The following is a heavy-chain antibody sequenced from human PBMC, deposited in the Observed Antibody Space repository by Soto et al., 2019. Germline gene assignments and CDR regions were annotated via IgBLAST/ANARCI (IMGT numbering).Heavy chain of an antibody. CDR1: GGSFSGYY. V-gene: IGHV4-34*01. D-gene: IGHD3-10*01. J-gene: IGHJ6*03. CDR2: INHSGST. CDR3: ARGGLHWGYYSSYYYYMDV. Sequence: SETLSLTCAVYGGSFSGYYWSWIRQPPGKGLEWIGEINHSGSTNYNPSLKSRVTISVDTSKNQFSLKLGSVTAAATAVYYCARGGLHWGYYSSYYYYMDVWGKGTTVTVSS.